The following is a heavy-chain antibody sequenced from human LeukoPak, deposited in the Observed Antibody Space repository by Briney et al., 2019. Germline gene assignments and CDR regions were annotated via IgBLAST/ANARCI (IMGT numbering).Heavy chain of an antibody. CDR2: ISNSGGST. V-gene: IGHV3-23*01. CDR3: AKTMGAIDHDY. D-gene: IGHD1-26*01. CDR1: GFTFSDFA. J-gene: IGHJ4*02. Sequence: PGVSLRLSCAASGFTFSDFAMSWVRQAPGRGLEWVSTISNSGGSTYYADSVKGRFTISRDNSKNTLYLQMNSLRAEDTAVYFCAKTMGAIDHDYWGQGTLVTVSS.